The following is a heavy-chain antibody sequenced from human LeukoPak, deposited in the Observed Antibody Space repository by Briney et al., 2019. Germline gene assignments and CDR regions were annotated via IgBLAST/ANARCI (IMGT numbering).Heavy chain of an antibody. J-gene: IGHJ4*02. D-gene: IGHD3-3*01. CDR1: GGSISSYY. V-gene: IGHV4-59*08. CDR2: IYYSGST. Sequence: SETLSLTCTVSGGSISSYYWSWIRQPPGKGLEWIGYIYYSGSTNYNPSLKSRVTISVDTSKNQFSLKLSSVTAADTAVYYCARLNYDFRSGYYTRGLGKYYFDYWGQGTLVTVSS. CDR3: ARLNYDFRSGYYTRGLGKYYFDY.